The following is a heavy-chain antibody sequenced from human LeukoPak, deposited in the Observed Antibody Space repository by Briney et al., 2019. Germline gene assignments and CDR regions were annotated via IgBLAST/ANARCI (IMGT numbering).Heavy chain of an antibody. V-gene: IGHV4-30-2*01. CDR2: IYHNGST. CDR1: GGSISSGGYS. D-gene: IGHD2-2*01. Sequence: PSETLSLTCAVSGGSISSGGYSWSWIRQPPGKGLEWIGYIYHNGSTYYNPSLKSRVTISVDRSKNQFSLKLSSVTAADTAVYYCARGRYHDAFDIWGQGTMVTVSS. J-gene: IGHJ3*02. CDR3: ARGRYHDAFDI.